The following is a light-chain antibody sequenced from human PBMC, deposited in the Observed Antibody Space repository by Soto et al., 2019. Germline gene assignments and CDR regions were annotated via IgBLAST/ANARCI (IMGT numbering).Light chain of an antibody. J-gene: IGLJ3*02. CDR2: GNI. CDR1: SSNIGAGYD. Sequence: QSVLTQPPSVSGAPGQRVTISCTGSSSNIGAGYDVHWYQQRPGTAPKLLIFGNINRPSGVPDRFSGSKSGTSASLAITGLQAEDEGDYYCCSYAGSSTLVFGGGTQLTVL. V-gene: IGLV1-40*01. CDR3: CSYAGSSTLV.